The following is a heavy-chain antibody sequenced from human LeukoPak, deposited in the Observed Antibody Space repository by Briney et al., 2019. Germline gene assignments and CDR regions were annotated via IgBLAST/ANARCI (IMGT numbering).Heavy chain of an antibody. Sequence: GGSLRLSCAASGFTFSSYAMSWVRQAPGKGLDWVSAISGSGGSTYYADSVKGRFTISRDNSKNTLYLQMNSLRAEDTAVYYCAKDQAYYYDNSGYYTGAFDIWGQGTMVTVSS. CDR3: AKDQAYYYDNSGYYTGAFDI. CDR2: ISGSGGST. J-gene: IGHJ3*02. V-gene: IGHV3-23*01. CDR1: GFTFSSYA. D-gene: IGHD3-22*01.